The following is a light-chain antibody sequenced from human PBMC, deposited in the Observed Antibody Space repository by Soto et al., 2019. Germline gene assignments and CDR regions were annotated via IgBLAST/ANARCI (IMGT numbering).Light chain of an antibody. CDR1: SNDVGGYNF. V-gene: IGLV2-14*03. J-gene: IGLJ2*01. CDR2: DVT. CDR3: SSYIGSSAFTVA. Sequence: QSALTQPASVSGSPGQSITISCAGTSNDVGGYNFVSWYQQHPGKAPKLMTYDVTYRPSGVSNRFSGSRSGNTASLTISGLQSEDEAEYYCSSYIGSSAFTVAFGGGTKVTVL.